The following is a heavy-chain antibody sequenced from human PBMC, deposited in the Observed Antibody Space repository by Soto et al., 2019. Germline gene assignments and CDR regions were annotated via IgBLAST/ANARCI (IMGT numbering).Heavy chain of an antibody. D-gene: IGHD2-2*01. CDR2: INHSGST. Sequence: SETLSLTCAVYGGSFSGYYWSWIRQPPGKGLEWIGEINHSGSTNYNPSLKSRVTISVDTSKNQFSLKLSSVTAADTAVYYCARALMPRYYYYYGMDVWGQGTTVTVYS. V-gene: IGHV4-34*01. CDR3: ARALMPRYYYYYGMDV. CDR1: GGSFSGYY. J-gene: IGHJ6*02.